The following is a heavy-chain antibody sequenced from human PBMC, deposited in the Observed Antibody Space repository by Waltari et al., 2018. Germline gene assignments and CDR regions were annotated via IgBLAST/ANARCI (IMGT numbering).Heavy chain of an antibody. V-gene: IGHV3-21*02. CDR1: GFAFSSFH. J-gene: IGHJ4*02. CDR3: ASVDSSAFSRSFDY. D-gene: IGHD3-22*01. CDR2: ISSSSTYI. Sequence: QLVESGGGLVKPGGSLRLSCAASGFAFSSFHMNWVLQAPGKGLEWVASISSSSTYIYYADSVKGRFTVSRDNAKNALFLQMSSLRVEDTAVYYCASVDSSAFSRSFDYWGLGTLVTVSS.